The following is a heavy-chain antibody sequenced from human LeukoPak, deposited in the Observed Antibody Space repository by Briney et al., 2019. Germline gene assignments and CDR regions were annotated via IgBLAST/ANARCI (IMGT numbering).Heavy chain of an antibody. CDR1: GYTFTGYY. D-gene: IGHD3-9*01. V-gene: IGHV1-2*02. CDR2: INPNSGGT. Sequence: ASVKVSCKAFGYTFTGYYMHWVRQAPGQGLEWMGWINPNSGGTNYAQKFQGRVTMTRDTSISTAYMELSRLRSDDTAVYYCARARYFDWLLLVYWGQGTLVTVSS. J-gene: IGHJ4*02. CDR3: ARARYFDWLLLVY.